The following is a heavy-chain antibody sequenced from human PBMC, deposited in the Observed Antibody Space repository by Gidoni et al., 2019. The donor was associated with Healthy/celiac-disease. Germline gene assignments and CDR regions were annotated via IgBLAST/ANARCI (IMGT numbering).Heavy chain of an antibody. CDR3: TRGETYDILTGYSDDAFDI. D-gene: IGHD3-9*01. Sequence: EVQLVEPGGGLVQPGGSLKLPCAAPGFTFSGSAMHWVCQASGQGLEWVGRIRSKANSYATAYAASVKGRFTISRDDSKNTAYLQMNSLKTKDTAVYYCTRGETYDILTGYSDDAFDIWGQGTMVTVSS. J-gene: IGHJ3*02. CDR1: GFTFSGSA. V-gene: IGHV3-73*01. CDR2: IRSKANSYAT.